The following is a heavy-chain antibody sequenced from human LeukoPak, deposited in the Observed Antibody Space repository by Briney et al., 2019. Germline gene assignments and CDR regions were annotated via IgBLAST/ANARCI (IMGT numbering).Heavy chain of an antibody. Sequence: SETLSLTCAVYGGSFSGYYWSWIRQPPGKGLEWIGEINHSGSTNYNPSLKSRVTISVDTSKNQFSLKLSSVTAADTAVYYCARQMRRGGGNWIDPWGQGTLVTVSS. CDR1: GGSFSGYY. CDR3: ARQMRRGGGNWIDP. D-gene: IGHD2-21*01. V-gene: IGHV4-34*01. CDR2: INHSGST. J-gene: IGHJ5*02.